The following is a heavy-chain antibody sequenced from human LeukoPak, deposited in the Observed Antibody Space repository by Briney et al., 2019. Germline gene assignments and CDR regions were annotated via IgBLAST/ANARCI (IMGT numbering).Heavy chain of an antibody. CDR3: ARGGYDFWSGYYTDY. V-gene: IGHV4-39*07. CDR2: IYYSGST. Sequence: PSETLSLTCTVSGGSISSSNYYWGWIRQPPGKGLEWIGSIYYSGSTYYSPSLKSRVTISVDTSKNQFSLKLSSVTAADTAVYYCARGGYDFWSGYYTDYWGQGTLVTVSS. D-gene: IGHD3-3*01. J-gene: IGHJ4*02. CDR1: GGSISSSNYY.